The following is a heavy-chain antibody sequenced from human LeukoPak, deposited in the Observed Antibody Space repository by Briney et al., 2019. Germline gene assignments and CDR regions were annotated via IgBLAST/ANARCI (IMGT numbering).Heavy chain of an antibody. Sequence: GASLRLSCAASGFTFSSYAMSWVRQAPGKGLEWVSAISGSGGSTYYADSVKGRFTISRDNSKNTLYLQMNSLRAEDTAVYYCAKVAGDFWSGYYSFDYWGQGTLVTVSS. CDR3: AKVAGDFWSGYYSFDY. V-gene: IGHV3-23*01. D-gene: IGHD3-3*01. CDR2: ISGSGGST. J-gene: IGHJ4*02. CDR1: GFTFSSYA.